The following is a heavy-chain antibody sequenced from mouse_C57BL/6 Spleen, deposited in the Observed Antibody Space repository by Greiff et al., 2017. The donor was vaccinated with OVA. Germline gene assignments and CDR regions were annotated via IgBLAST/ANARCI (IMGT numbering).Heavy chain of an antibody. CDR1: GYTFTDYY. V-gene: IGHV1-26*01. CDR3: ASSRSWNWDGAMDY. J-gene: IGHJ4*01. D-gene: IGHD4-1*01. Sequence: VQLQQSGPELVKPGASVKISCKASGYTFTDYYMNWVKQSHGKSLEWIGDINPNNGGTSYNQKFKGKATLTVDKSSSTAYMELRSLTSEDSAVYYCASSRSWNWDGAMDYWGQGTSVTVSS. CDR2: INPNNGGT.